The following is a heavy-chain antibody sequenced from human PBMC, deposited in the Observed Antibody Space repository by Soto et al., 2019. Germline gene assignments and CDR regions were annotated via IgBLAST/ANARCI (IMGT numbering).Heavy chain of an antibody. CDR2: ISTYNVNS. V-gene: IGHV1-18*01. J-gene: IGHJ4*01. CDR1: GYAFSSHG. D-gene: IGHD6-13*01. CDR3: ARVYQVLYSVWNIAAACNPTFDY. Sequence: ASVRVSCKASGYAFSSHGMTWVGQAPVQVLEWMVWISTYNVNSKYAQKLQGRVTMTTDISKSKTYLELRSLRSDDTAVYYCARVYQVLYSVWNIAAACNPTFDYWG.